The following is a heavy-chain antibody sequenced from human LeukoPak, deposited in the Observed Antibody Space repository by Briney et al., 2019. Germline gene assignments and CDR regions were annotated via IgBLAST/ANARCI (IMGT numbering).Heavy chain of an antibody. CDR3: AREQPGYSSGWYDILGYYFDY. J-gene: IGHJ4*02. CDR2: ISYDGSNK. D-gene: IGHD6-19*01. CDR1: GFTFSSYG. Sequence: GGSLRLSCAASGFTFSSYGMHWVRQAPGKGLEWVAVISYDGSNKYYADSVKGRFTISRDNSKNTLYLQMNSLRAEDTAVYYCAREQPGYSSGWYDILGYYFDYWGQGTLVTVSS. V-gene: IGHV3-30*03.